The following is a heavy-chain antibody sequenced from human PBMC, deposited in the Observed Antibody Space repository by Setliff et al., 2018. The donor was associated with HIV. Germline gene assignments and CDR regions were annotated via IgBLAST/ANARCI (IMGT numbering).Heavy chain of an antibody. V-gene: IGHV1-69*13. CDR2: SIPIFGTA. CDR1: GGTFRTFG. J-gene: IGHJ6*03. Sequence: SVKVSCKAFGGTFRTFGISWVRQAPGQGLEWMGGSIPIFGTAKYAQKFQGRVTITADESTSTAYMELSSLRSEDTAVYYCATNPEMATINYYYYYMGVWGKGTTVTSP. CDR3: ATNPEMATINYYYYYMGV. D-gene: IGHD5-12*01.